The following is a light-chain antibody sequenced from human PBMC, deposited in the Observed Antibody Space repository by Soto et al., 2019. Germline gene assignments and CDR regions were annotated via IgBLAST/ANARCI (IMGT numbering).Light chain of an antibody. V-gene: IGLV2-14*01. J-gene: IGLJ1*01. Sequence: QSALTQPASVSGSPGQSITISCTGTSSDVGSYNYVSWYQQHPGKVPKLMIYEVSNRPSGVSNRFSGSKSGNTASLTISGLQAEDEADYYCSSYTSSSTNVFGTGTKVTVL. CDR1: SSDVGSYNY. CDR3: SSYTSSSTNV. CDR2: EVS.